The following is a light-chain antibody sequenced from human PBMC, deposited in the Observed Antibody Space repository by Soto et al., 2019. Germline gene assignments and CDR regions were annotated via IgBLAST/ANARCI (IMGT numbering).Light chain of an antibody. Sequence: EIVMTQSPATLSVSPGEGATLSCRASQGIGDTLAWYQQKPGQTPRLLIYDTSIRATGVPARFSGSGSGTDFTLTIRSLEPEDFAVYYCQQRSDWPPITFGQGTQLEIK. CDR1: QGIGDT. CDR2: DTS. V-gene: IGKV3D-11*03. CDR3: QQRSDWPPIT. J-gene: IGKJ5*01.